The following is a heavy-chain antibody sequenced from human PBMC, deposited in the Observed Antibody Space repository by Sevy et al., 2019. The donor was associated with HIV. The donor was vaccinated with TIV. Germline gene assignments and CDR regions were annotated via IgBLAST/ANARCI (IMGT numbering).Heavy chain of an antibody. J-gene: IGHJ4*02. CDR2: IYYNGHI. V-gene: IGHV4-59*08. CDR1: GGSITSLY. CDR3: AGENAWGRGYS. D-gene: IGHD1-26*01. Sequence: SETLSLTCTVSGGSITSLYWNWIRQPPGKGLEWIANIYYNGHINYNPSLKSRLTLSLHTSKNQFSLRLSSVTAADTAMYYCAGENAWGRGYSWGQGTLVTVSS.